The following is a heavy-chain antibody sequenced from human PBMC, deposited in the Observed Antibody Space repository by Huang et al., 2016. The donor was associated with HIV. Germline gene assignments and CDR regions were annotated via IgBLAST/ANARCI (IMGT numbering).Heavy chain of an antibody. V-gene: IGHV1-8*01. CDR2: MNPKSGNR. CDR3: TRGRWAGAHIFDY. J-gene: IGHJ4*02. D-gene: IGHD6-19*01. Sequence: QVRLVQSGADVKKPGASVKVSCKASGYTFISYDINWVRQAPGQGLEWMGWMNPKSGNRGYAQKFQGGVTFTRNTSRDTAYMELSGLRSEDTAVYYCTRGRWAGAHIFDYWGQGTLVSVSS. CDR1: GYTFISYD.